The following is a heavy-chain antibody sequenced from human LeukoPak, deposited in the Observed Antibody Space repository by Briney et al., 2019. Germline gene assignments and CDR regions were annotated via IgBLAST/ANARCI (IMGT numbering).Heavy chain of an antibody. CDR3: APDSGYDLDFDY. CDR1: GFTFSSYS. V-gene: IGHV3-21*01. CDR2: ISSSSSYI. J-gene: IGHJ4*02. D-gene: IGHD5-12*01. Sequence: PGGSLRLSCAASGFTFSSYSMTWVRQAPGKGLEWVSSISSSSSYIYYADSVKGRFTISRDNAKNSLYLQMNSLRAEDTAVYYCAPDSGYDLDFDYWGQGTLVTVSS.